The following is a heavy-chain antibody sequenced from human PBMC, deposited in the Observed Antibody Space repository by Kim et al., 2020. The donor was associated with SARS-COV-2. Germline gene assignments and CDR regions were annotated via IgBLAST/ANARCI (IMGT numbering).Heavy chain of an antibody. CDR3: ARVSSRDGYDILTNYYYYGMDV. D-gene: IGHD3-9*01. J-gene: IGHJ6*02. CDR1: GFTFSSYS. Sequence: GGSLRLSCAASGFTFSSYSMNCVRQAPGKGLEWVSSISSSSSYIYYADSVKGRFTISRDNAKNSLYLQMNSRRAEDTAVYYCARVSSRDGYDILTNYYYYGMDVWGQGTTVTVSS. CDR2: ISSSSSYI. V-gene: IGHV3-21*01.